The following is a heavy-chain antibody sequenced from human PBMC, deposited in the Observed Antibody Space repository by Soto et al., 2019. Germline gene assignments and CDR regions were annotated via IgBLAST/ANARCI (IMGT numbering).Heavy chain of an antibody. CDR2: IIPIFGTA. CDR3: ARASTLVPAASGWFDP. D-gene: IGHD2-2*01. J-gene: IGHJ5*02. CDR1: GGTFSSYA. Sequence: QVQLVQSGAEVKKPGSSVKVSCKASGGTFSSYAISWVRQAPGQGLEWMGGIIPIFGTANYAQKFQGRVTLTADESTSTAYMELSSLRSEDTAVYYCARASTLVPAASGWFDPWGQGTLVTVSS. V-gene: IGHV1-69*12.